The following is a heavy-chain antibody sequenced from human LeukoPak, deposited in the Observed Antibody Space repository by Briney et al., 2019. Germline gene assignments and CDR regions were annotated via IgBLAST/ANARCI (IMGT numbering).Heavy chain of an antibody. D-gene: IGHD6-19*01. V-gene: IGHV3-7*03. CDR2: IKRDGSEK. CDR1: GFTFNSYW. CDR3: ARLGPASSGWPESFDY. J-gene: IGHJ4*02. Sequence: GGSLRLTCAASGFTFNSYWMNWVRQAPGKGLEWVANIKRDGSEKYYVDSVKGRFTISRDNAKNSLDLQMNSLRVEDTAVYYCARLGPASSGWPESFDYWGQGTLVTVSS.